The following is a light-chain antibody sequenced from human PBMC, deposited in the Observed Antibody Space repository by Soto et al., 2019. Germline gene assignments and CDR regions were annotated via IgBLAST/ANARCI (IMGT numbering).Light chain of an antibody. CDR3: QQYVWSPPFT. CDR2: GAS. V-gene: IGKV3-20*01. J-gene: IGKJ3*01. CDR1: QTIDNNY. Sequence: EIVLTQSPGTLSLSPGERATLSCRASQTIDNNYLAWYQQKPGQPPRLLFYGASTRATGIPDRFSGSGSGTVFTLTISRLEPDDFGVYYCQQYVWSPPFTFGPGTKVDIK.